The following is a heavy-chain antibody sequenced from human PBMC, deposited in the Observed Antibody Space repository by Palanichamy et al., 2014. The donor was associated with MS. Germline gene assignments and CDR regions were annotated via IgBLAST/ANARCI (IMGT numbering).Heavy chain of an antibody. CDR1: GYTFTDYA. J-gene: IGHJ4*02. Sequence: QVQFVQSGAEVKKPGASVRVSCKASGYTFTDYAIQWVRQAPGQRLEWMGWINAGNGKTKYSQNFQDRVTITRDTSATTTYMELRSLTSEDTAVYYCARGIWSGNYNFPYYFDQWGQGTLVTVSS. V-gene: IGHV1-3*01. CDR2: INAGNGKT. D-gene: IGHD3-3*01. CDR3: ARGIWSGNYNFPYYFDQ.